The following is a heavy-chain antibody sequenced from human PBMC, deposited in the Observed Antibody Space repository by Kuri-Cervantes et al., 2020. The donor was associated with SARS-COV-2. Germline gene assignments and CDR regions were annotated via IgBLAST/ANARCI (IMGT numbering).Heavy chain of an antibody. CDR3: ARHGPQTYSSCWQLYSSLDYYGMDV. Sequence: KVSCKGSGYSFTSYWIGWVRQMPGKGLEWMGIIYPGDSDTRYSPSFQGQVTISADKSISTAYLQWSSLKASDTAMYYCARHGPQTYSSCWQLYSSLDYYGMDVWGQGTTVTVSS. V-gene: IGHV5-51*01. CDR1: GYSFTSYW. CDR2: IYPGDSDT. J-gene: IGHJ6*02. D-gene: IGHD6-19*01.